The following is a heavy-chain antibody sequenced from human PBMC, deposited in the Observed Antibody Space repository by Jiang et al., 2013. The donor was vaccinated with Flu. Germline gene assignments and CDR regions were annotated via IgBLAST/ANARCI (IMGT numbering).Heavy chain of an antibody. Sequence: QTLSLTCAISGDSVSSNSAAWNWIRQSPSRGLEWLGRTYYRSKWYNDYAISVKSRITINSDTSKNQVSLQVNSVTPEDTAVYYCAREGLRVKVATIDYWGQGTLVTVSS. J-gene: IGHJ4*02. D-gene: IGHD5-24*01. CDR2: TYYRSKWYN. V-gene: IGHV6-1*01. CDR1: GDSVSSNSAA. CDR3: AREGLRVKVATIDY.